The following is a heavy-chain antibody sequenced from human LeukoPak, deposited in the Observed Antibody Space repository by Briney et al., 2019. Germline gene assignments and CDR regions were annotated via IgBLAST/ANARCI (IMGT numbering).Heavy chain of an antibody. D-gene: IGHD2-15*01. Sequence: VASVKVSCKASGYTFTGYYMHWVRQAPGQGLEWMGWISAYNGNTNYAQKLQGRVTMTTDTSTSTAYMELRSLRSDDTAVYYCARNPYSDSWGQGTLVTVSS. CDR3: ARNPYSDS. V-gene: IGHV1-18*04. CDR1: GYTFTGYY. J-gene: IGHJ4*02. CDR2: ISAYNGNT.